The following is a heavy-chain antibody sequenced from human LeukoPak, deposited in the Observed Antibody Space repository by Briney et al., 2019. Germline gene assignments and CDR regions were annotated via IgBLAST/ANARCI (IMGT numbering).Heavy chain of an antibody. V-gene: IGHV3-23*01. J-gene: IGHJ4*02. CDR3: AKEELYYSGSGTYYNLAPFDY. CDR1: GYIFSSYA. Sequence: QPGGSLRLACEASGYIFSSYAISWVRQSPGKGLEWVSVISNSGATTDYADSVKGRFTISRDNSKNTLSSQMHSLRAEDTAVYYCAKEELYYSGSGTYYNLAPFDYWGQGTMVTVSS. D-gene: IGHD3-10*01. CDR2: ISNSGATT.